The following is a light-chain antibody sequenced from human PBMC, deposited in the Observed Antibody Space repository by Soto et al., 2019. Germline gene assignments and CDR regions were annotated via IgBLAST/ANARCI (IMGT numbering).Light chain of an antibody. CDR3: QHYKIFPLT. CDR1: QSVSSS. J-gene: IGKJ3*01. CDR2: DAS. Sequence: DIQMTQSPSTLSASVGDRVTVTCRASQSVSSSLAWYQQKPGKAPKLLIYDASILETGVPSRFSGSGSGTEFTLTITSLQPDDSATYYCQHYKIFPLTFGPGTKVEIK. V-gene: IGKV1-5*01.